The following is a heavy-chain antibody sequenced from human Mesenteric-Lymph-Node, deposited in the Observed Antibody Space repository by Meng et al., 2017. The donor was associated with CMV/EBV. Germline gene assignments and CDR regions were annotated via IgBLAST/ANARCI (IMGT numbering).Heavy chain of an antibody. D-gene: IGHD2-2*01. V-gene: IGHV3-11*01. CDR1: GFTFSDYY. Sequence: LSCAASGFTFSDYYMSWIRQAPGKGLEWVSYISSSGSTIYYADSVKGRFTISRDNSKNFLYLQMNTLRTDDTALYYCAKESMDYALDYWGQGTLVTVSS. CDR2: ISSSGSTI. J-gene: IGHJ4*02. CDR3: AKESMDYALDY.